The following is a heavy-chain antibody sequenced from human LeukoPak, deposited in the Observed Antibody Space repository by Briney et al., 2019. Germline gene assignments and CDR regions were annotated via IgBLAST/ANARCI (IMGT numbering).Heavy chain of an antibody. CDR3: ARHYSSDPFDY. Sequence: SETLSLTCAVPGASISNYYWSWIRQPPGKGLEWIGYIDYSGSTNYSPSLKSRVTISLDTSTNQFSLKLSSVTAADTAVYYCARHYSSDPFDYWGQGTLVTVSS. CDR1: GASISNYY. CDR2: IDYSGST. D-gene: IGHD6-19*01. V-gene: IGHV4-59*01. J-gene: IGHJ4*02.